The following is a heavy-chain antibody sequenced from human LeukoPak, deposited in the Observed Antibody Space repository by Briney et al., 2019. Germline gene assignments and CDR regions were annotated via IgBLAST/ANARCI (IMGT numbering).Heavy chain of an antibody. CDR3: ARNVSTGYFDY. D-gene: IGHD3-22*01. J-gene: IGHJ4*02. CDR1: GGSISSTTSY. CDR2: IYYSGST. Sequence: SETLSLTCTVSGGSISSTTSYWGWIRQPPGKGLEWIGSIYYSGSTHHNPSLRSRITISVDTSKNQFSLQLRSVTAADTAVYYCARNVSTGYFDYWGQGTLVTVSS. V-gene: IGHV4-39*01.